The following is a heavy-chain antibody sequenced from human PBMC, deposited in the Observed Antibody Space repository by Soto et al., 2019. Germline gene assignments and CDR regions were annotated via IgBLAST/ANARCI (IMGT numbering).Heavy chain of an antibody. V-gene: IGHV5-51*01. J-gene: IGHJ6*02. CDR2: IYPGDSDT. CDR3: ARTSAAGKYYYGMDV. Sequence: PGESLKIACKGSGYSFTSYWIGWVRQMPGKGLEWMGIIYPGDSDTRYSPSFQGQVTISADKSISTAYLQWSSLKASDTAMYYCARTSAAGKYYYGMDVWGQGTTVTVSS. CDR1: GYSFTSYW. D-gene: IGHD6-13*01.